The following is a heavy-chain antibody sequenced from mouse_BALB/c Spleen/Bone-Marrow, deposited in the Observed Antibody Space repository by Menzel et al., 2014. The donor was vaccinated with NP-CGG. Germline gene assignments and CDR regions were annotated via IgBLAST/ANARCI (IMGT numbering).Heavy chain of an antibody. J-gene: IGHJ4*01. CDR2: IDPANGNT. CDR1: DFNFKGTY. Sequence: EVQLQQSGAGLVKPGASVKLSCTASDFNFKGTYMHWVNQRPEQGLEWIGRIDPANGNTKYDPKFQGRATVTADTSSSTAYLQLSSLTSEDTAVYYCARYYYRTMDYWGQGTSVTVSS. V-gene: IGHV14-3*02. D-gene: IGHD1-1*01. CDR3: ARYYYRTMDY.